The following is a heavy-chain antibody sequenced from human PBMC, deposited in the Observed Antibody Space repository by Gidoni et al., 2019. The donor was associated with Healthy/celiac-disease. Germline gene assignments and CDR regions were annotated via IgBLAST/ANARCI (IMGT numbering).Heavy chain of an antibody. CDR1: GFSLSNARMG. D-gene: IGHD3-16*02. CDR2: IFSNDEK. CDR3: ARIPQLGNDYIWGSYRFDY. J-gene: IGHJ4*02. Sequence: QVTLKESGPVLVKPTETLTLTCTVSGFSLSNARMGVSWIRQPPGKALEWLAHIFSNDEKSYSTPLKSRLTISKDTSKSQVVLTMTNMDPVDTATYYCARIPQLGNDYIWGSYRFDYWGQGTLVTVSS. V-gene: IGHV2-26*01.